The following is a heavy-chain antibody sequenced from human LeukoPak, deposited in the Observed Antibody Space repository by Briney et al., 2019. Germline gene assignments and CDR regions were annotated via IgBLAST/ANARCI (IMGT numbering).Heavy chain of an antibody. Sequence: PGGSLRLSCAASGFTFSSYEMNWVRQASGKGLEWVSYISSSGSTIYYADSVKGRFTISRDNAKNSLYLQMNSLRAEDTAVYYCARELPSSSWRLYYYGMDVWGQGTTVTVSS. V-gene: IGHV3-48*03. D-gene: IGHD6-13*01. CDR1: GFTFSSYE. CDR3: ARELPSSSWRLYYYGMDV. J-gene: IGHJ6*02. CDR2: ISSSGSTI.